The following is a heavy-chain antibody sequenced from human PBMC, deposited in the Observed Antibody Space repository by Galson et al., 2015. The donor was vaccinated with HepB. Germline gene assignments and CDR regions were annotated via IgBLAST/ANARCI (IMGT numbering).Heavy chain of an antibody. CDR1: GYTFTSYY. J-gene: IGHJ5*02. CDR2: INPSGGST. V-gene: IGHV1-46*01. Sequence: SVKVSCKASGYTFTSYYMHWVRQAPGQGLEWMGIINPSGGSTSYAQKFQGRVTMTRDTSTSTVYMELSSLRSEDTAVYYCARAYTDYYYDSKGANWFDPWGQGTLVTVSS. CDR3: ARAYTDYYYDSKGANWFDP. D-gene: IGHD3-22*01.